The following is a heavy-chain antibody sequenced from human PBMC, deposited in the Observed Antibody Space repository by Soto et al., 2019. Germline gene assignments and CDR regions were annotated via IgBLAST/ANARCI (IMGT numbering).Heavy chain of an antibody. CDR3: ARLVLGYYYSSCYYYYYYGMDF. J-gene: IGHJ6*02. CDR2: IYPGDSDT. CDR1: GYNFTNYW. Sequence: PGESLKISCQAFGYNFTNYWIIWLRHMPEKGLEWMGIIYPGDSDTRYSPSFQGQVTISADKSISTAYLQWSSLQASDTAMYYCARLVLGYYYSSCYYYYYYGMDFCGQRTTVTVSS. V-gene: IGHV5-51*01. D-gene: IGHD3-22*01.